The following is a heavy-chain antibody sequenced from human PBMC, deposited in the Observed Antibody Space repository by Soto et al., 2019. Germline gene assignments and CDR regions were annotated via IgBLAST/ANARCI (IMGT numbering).Heavy chain of an antibody. J-gene: IGHJ4*02. CDR3: ARHRPYSSGWYHDY. CDR2: IYSGGST. D-gene: IGHD6-19*01. CDR1: GFTVSSNY. V-gene: IGHV3-66*04. Sequence: EVQLVESGGGLVQPGGSLRLSCAASGFTVSSNYMSWVRQAPGKGLEWVSVIYSGGSTYYADSVKGRFTISRDNSKNTLYLQMNSLRAEDTAVYYCARHRPYSSGWYHDYWGQGTLVTVSS.